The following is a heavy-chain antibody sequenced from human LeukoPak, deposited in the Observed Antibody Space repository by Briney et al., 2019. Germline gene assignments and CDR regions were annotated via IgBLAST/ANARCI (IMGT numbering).Heavy chain of an antibody. J-gene: IGHJ5*02. CDR1: GGSIRSTSYY. Sequence: SGTLSLTCTVSGGSIRSTSYYWGWIRQPPGKGLEWLGSVHHSGSTYDNPSLKSRVTISVDTSKNQFSLKLISVTAADTAVYYCARRSTVAGRGRFDPWGRGTLVTVSS. D-gene: IGHD6-19*01. V-gene: IGHV4-39*01. CDR3: ARRSTVAGRGRFDP. CDR2: VHHSGST.